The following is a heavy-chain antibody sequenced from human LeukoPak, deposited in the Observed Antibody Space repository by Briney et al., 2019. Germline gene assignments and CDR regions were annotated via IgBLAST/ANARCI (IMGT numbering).Heavy chain of an antibody. CDR2: IYYSGST. J-gene: IGHJ4*02. V-gene: IGHV4-39*07. CDR3: ARDVYYYGSGSRNFDY. D-gene: IGHD3-10*01. Sequence: PSETLSLTCIVSGGSISSSSYYWGWIRQPPGKGLEWIGSIYYSGSTYYNPSLKSRVTISVDTSKNQFSLKLSSVTAADTAVYYCARDVYYYGSGSRNFDYWGQGTLVTVSS. CDR1: GGSISSSSYY.